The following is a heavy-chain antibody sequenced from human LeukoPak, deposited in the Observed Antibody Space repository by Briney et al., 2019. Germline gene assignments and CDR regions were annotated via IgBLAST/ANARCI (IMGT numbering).Heavy chain of an antibody. J-gene: IGHJ4*02. CDR1: GYTFTSYY. CDR2: INPSGGST. V-gene: IGHV1-46*01. D-gene: IGHD3-16*01. CDR3: ARRRGEPNTFDY. Sequence: ASVKVSCKASGYTFTSYYMHWVRQAPGQGLEWMGIINPSGGSTSYAQKFQGRVTMTRDTSTSTVYMELSSLRSEDTALYYCARRRGEPNTFDYWGQGTLVTVSS.